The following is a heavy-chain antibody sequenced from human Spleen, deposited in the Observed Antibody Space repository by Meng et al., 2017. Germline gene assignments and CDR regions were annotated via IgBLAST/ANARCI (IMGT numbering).Heavy chain of an antibody. CDR2: IDPKNGDT. CDR1: GYNFPDYY. D-gene: IGHD6-13*01. CDR3: ARDEDISAAGKLFGDY. V-gene: IGHV1-2*06. J-gene: IGHJ4*02. Sequence: QVQLVQSGAEVKKPGASVKVSCKPSGYNFPDYYIHWVRQDPGQGLEWMGRIDPKNGDTHYAQKFQARVTMTGDTSISTAYMELSGLRSDDTAMYYCARDEDISAAGKLFGDYWGQGTLVTVSS.